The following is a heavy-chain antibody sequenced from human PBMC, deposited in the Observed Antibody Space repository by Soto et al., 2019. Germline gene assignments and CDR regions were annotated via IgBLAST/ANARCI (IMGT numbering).Heavy chain of an antibody. Sequence: DVQLLESGGGLVQPGGSLRLSCAASGFTFSSYGMSWVRQAPGKGLEWVSTISGSGGGTFYAGSVKGRFTVSRDNSRDILFLQMNSLRAEDTAVYSCAKDRSGYNYDAFDMWGQGTVVTVSS. V-gene: IGHV3-23*01. J-gene: IGHJ3*02. CDR2: ISGSGGGT. CDR1: GFTFSSYG. CDR3: AKDRSGYNYDAFDM. D-gene: IGHD5-12*01.